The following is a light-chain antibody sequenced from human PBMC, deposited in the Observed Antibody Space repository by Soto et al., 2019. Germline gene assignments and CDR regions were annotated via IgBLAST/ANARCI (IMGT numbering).Light chain of an antibody. J-gene: IGLJ2*01. Sequence: QSALTQPPSASGSPGQSVTISCTGTSSDVGGYNYVSWYQQHPGKAPKFIIYEVNKRPSGVPDRFSGSKSGNTASLTVSWLQAEDEADYYCSSYSGINNFVLCGGGTKVTVL. V-gene: IGLV2-8*01. CDR2: EVN. CDR3: SSYSGINNFVL. CDR1: SSDVGGYNY.